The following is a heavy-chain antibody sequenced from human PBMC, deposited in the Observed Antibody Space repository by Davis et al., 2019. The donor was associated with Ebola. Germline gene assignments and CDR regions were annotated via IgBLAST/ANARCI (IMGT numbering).Heavy chain of an antibody. CDR2: INQNGNEL. Sequence: GESLKISCAASGFTFSRYWMIWVRQAPGKGLEWVATINQNGNELYYVDSAKGRFTISRDNARNSLSLQMTSLRAEDTAVYYCAKRELPAAHADCWGRGTLVTVSS. D-gene: IGHD2-2*01. CDR3: AKRELPAAHADC. V-gene: IGHV3-7*03. J-gene: IGHJ4*02. CDR1: GFTFSRYW.